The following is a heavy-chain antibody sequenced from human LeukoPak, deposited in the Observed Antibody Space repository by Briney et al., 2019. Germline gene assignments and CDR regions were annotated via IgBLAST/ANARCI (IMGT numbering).Heavy chain of an antibody. Sequence: GGSLRLSCAASGFTFSIYAMSWVRQAPGKGLEWVSTLSGIGDSTYYADSVKGRFIISKDNSKNTLYLQMNSLRAEDTAVYYCAKDQGGYVWYFDLWGRGTLVTVSS. CDR1: GFTFSIYA. D-gene: IGHD5-12*01. J-gene: IGHJ2*01. CDR3: AKDQGGYVWYFDL. CDR2: LSGIGDST. V-gene: IGHV3-23*01.